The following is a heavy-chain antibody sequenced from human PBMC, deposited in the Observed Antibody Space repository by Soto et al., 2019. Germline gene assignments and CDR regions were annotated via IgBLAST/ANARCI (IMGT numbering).Heavy chain of an antibody. CDR2: VSADGVSS. CDR3: AKTRQAPVGTHFFDL. Sequence: GGSLRLSCEGSLFTFSSFAMGWVRQSPGKGLEWLSSVSADGVSSFSADSVRGRFRVSRDNSKNTLFLQMRFLRVEDTAVYYCAKTRQAPVGTHFFDLWGQGTQVTVSS. CDR1: LFTFSSFA. J-gene: IGHJ4*02. V-gene: IGHV3-23*01.